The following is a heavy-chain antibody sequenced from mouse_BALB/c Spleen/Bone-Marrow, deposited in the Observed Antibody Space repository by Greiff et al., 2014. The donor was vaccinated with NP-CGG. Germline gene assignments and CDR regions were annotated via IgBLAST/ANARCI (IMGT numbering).Heavy chain of an antibody. CDR3: ARHGIARLLDY. V-gene: IGHV5-9-3*01. Sequence: EVQVVESGGGLAKPGGSLEPSCAASGFTFSSYAMSWVRQTPEKRLEWVATISSGGSYTYYPDSVKGRFTISRDNANNTLYLQMSSLRSEDTAMYYCARHGIARLLDYWGQGTTLTVSS. CDR2: ISSGGSYT. CDR1: GFTFSSYA. J-gene: IGHJ2*01.